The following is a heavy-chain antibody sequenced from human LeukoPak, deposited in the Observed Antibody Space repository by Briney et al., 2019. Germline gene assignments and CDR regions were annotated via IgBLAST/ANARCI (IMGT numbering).Heavy chain of an antibody. V-gene: IGHV4-39*01. J-gene: IGHJ5*02. CDR2: IYYSGST. CDR1: GGSISSSSYY. CDR3: ASGGAYYYDSSGYYDWFDP. Sequence: SETLSLTCTVSGGSISSSSYYWDWIRQPPGKGLEWIGSIYYSGSTYYNPSLKSRVTISVDTSKNQFSLKLSSVTAADTAVYYCASGGAYYYDSSGYYDWFDPWGQGTLVTVSS. D-gene: IGHD3-22*01.